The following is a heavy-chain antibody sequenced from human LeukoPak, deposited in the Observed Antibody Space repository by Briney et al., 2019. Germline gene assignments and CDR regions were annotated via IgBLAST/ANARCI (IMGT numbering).Heavy chain of an antibody. CDR1: GYTFTGYY. CDR3: ASGCSSTSCPIDY. D-gene: IGHD2-2*01. J-gene: IGHJ4*02. Sequence: GASVKVSRKASGYTFTGYYMHWVRQAPGQGPEWMGWINPNSGGTNYAQKFQGRVTMTRDTSISTAYMELSRLRSDDTAVYYCASGCSSTSCPIDYWGQGTLVTVSS. V-gene: IGHV1-2*02. CDR2: INPNSGGT.